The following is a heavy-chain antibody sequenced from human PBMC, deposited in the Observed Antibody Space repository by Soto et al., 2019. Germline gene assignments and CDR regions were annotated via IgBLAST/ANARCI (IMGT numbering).Heavy chain of an antibody. CDR2: IYSGGST. D-gene: IGHD2-2*01. Sequence: GGSLRLSCAASGFTVSSNYMSWVRQAPGKGLEWVSVIYSGGSTYYADSVKGRFTISRDNSKNTLYLQMNSLRAEDTAVYYCAKDRGGDCPDNSCYFGADYWGQGTPVTVSS. CDR1: GFTVSSNY. V-gene: IGHV3-53*01. J-gene: IGHJ4*02. CDR3: AKDRGGDCPDNSCYFGADY.